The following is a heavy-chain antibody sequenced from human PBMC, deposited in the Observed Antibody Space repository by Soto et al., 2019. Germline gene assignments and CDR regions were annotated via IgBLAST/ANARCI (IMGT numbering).Heavy chain of an antibody. CDR1: GFTFSAYA. J-gene: IGHJ3*02. Sequence: GGSLRLSCAASGFTFSAYAMSWVRQAPGKGLQWVSGVGGSDTDKHYADSVRGRFTVSRDNSKNTLYLQMNSLRVDDTAVYYCAKDATAVNGVWDPFDMWGQGTEFTVSS. CDR2: VGGSDTDK. V-gene: IGHV3-23*01. CDR3: AKDATAVNGVWDPFDM. D-gene: IGHD2-8*01.